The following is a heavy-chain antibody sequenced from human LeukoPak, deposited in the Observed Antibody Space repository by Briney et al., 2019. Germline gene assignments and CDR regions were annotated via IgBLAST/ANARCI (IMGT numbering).Heavy chain of an antibody. Sequence: SETLSLTCSVSGGSISSYYWTWIRQPPGKGLEWIGYRYYSGSTTYNPSLKSRVTISVDTSKSQFSLKLISVTAADTAVYYCARVRGDFETDWGQGTLVTVSS. V-gene: IGHV4-59*01. CDR2: RYYSGST. CDR1: GGSISSYY. J-gene: IGHJ1*01. CDR3: ARVRGDFETD. D-gene: IGHD3-16*01.